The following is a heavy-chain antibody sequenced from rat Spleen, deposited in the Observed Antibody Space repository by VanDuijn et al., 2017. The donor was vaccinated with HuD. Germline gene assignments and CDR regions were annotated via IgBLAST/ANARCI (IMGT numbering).Heavy chain of an antibody. CDR2: ISYEGNTA. D-gene: IGHD2-1*01. J-gene: IGHJ2*01. Sequence: EVQLVESGGGLVQPGRSLKLSCAASGFTFSNYYMAWVRQAPTKGLEWVASISYEGNTAFYGDSMKGRFTISRDNAKSTLYLQISSLRSEDTATYYCARTTYDYFDYWGQGVMVTVSS. CDR3: ARTTYDYFDY. V-gene: IGHV5-22*01. CDR1: GFTFSNYY.